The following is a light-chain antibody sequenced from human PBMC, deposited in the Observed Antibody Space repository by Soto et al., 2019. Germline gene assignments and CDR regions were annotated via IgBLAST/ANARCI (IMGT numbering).Light chain of an antibody. CDR2: GAS. CDR1: QSVSSKY. Sequence: DIVLTQSPGTLSLSPGERATLSCRASQSVSSKYLAWYQQKPGQAPRVLIYGASIRATGIPERFSGGGSGTDFTLTITSLQSEDFAVYYCQQYKNWPPLTFGGGTKVEIK. V-gene: IGKV3-20*01. CDR3: QQYKNWPPLT. J-gene: IGKJ4*01.